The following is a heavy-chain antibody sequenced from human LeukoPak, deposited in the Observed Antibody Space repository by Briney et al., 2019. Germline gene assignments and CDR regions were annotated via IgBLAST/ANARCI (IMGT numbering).Heavy chain of an antibody. D-gene: IGHD3-3*01. V-gene: IGHV4-59*01. J-gene: IGHJ5*02. Sequence: SETLSLTCTVSGGSISSYYWSWIRQPPGKGLEWIGYIYYSGSTNYNPSLKSRVTISVDTSKNQFSLKLSSVTAADTAVYYCARAQEGYYDFWSGYLRNWFDPWGQGTLVTVSS. CDR2: IYYSGST. CDR1: GGSISSYY. CDR3: ARAQEGYYDFWSGYLRNWFDP.